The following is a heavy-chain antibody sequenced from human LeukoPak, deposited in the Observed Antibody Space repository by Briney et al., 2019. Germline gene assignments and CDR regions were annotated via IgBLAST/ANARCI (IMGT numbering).Heavy chain of an antibody. CDR3: ARTWRPYYYYGMDV. V-gene: IGHV3-30*04. J-gene: IGHJ6*02. CDR1: GFTFSSYA. Sequence: GRSPRLSCAASGFTFSSYAMHWVRQAPGKGLEWVAVISYDGSNKYYADSVKGRFTISRDNSKNTLYLQMNSLRAEDTAVYYCARTWRPYYYYGMDVWGQGTTVTVSS. CDR2: ISYDGSNK.